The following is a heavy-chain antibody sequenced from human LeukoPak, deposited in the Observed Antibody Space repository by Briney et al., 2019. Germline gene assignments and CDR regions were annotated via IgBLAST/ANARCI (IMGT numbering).Heavy chain of an antibody. CDR3: ARDRDWYFDL. Sequence: GGSLRLSCAASGFTFNNNDMTWVRQAPGRGPEWVSSISSSSSYIYYADSVKGRFTISRDNAKNSLYLQMNSLRAEDTAVYYCARDRDWYFDLWGRGTLVTVSS. CDR2: ISSSSSYI. CDR1: GFTFNNND. V-gene: IGHV3-21*01. J-gene: IGHJ2*01.